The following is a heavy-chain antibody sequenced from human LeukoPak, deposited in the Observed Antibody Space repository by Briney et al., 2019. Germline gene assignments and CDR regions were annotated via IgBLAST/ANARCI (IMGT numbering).Heavy chain of an antibody. J-gene: IGHJ4*02. Sequence: PSETLSLTCTVSNYSISTDYYWGWIRQPPGKGLEWIGTMYHSGSTYYNPSLKSRVTISVDTSKNQFSLKLSSVTAADTAVYYCAREGLGELSLYEIDYWGQGALVTVSS. CDR2: MYHSGST. V-gene: IGHV4-38-2*02. CDR3: AREGLGELSLYEIDY. CDR1: NYSISTDYY. D-gene: IGHD3-16*02.